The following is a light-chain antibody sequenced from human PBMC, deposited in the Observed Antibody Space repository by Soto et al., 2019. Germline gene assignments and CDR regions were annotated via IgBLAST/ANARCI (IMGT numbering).Light chain of an antibody. Sequence: DIQMTQSPSTLSASIGDRFLITCRASQSISNWLAWYQQKPGKAPKLLIYAASSLQTGVSSRFSGSGSGTDFTLTISNLQPEDFATYYCQQTSSTPTFGGGTKVDIK. J-gene: IGKJ4*01. CDR1: QSISNW. CDR2: AAS. CDR3: QQTSSTPT. V-gene: IGKV1-39*01.